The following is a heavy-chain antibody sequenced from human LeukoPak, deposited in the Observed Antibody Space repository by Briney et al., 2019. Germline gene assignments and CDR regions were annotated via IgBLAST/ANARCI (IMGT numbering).Heavy chain of an antibody. CDR3: ARAVLYCGGDCYFDY. D-gene: IGHD2-21*01. Sequence: ASVKVSCKASGYTFTSYDINWVRQATGQGLEWMGWMNPNSGNTGYAQKFQGRVTITRNTSISTAYMELSSLRSEDTAVYYCARAVLYCGGDCYFDYWXQGTLVTVSS. V-gene: IGHV1-8*03. CDR1: GYTFTSYD. CDR2: MNPNSGNT. J-gene: IGHJ4*02.